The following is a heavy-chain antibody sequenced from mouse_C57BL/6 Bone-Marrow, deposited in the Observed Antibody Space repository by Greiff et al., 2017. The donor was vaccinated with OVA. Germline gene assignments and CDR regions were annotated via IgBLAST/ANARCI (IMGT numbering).Heavy chain of an antibody. Sequence: VQLQQPGAELVKPGASVKLSCKASGYTFTSYWMHWVKQRPGQGLEWIGMIHPNSGSTNYNEKFKSKATLTVDKSSSTAYMQLSSLTSEYSAVYDCARDYGNYYFDYWGQGTTLTVSS. CDR1: GYTFTSYW. V-gene: IGHV1-64*01. J-gene: IGHJ2*01. CDR2: IHPNSGST. CDR3: ARDYGNYYFDY. D-gene: IGHD2-1*01.